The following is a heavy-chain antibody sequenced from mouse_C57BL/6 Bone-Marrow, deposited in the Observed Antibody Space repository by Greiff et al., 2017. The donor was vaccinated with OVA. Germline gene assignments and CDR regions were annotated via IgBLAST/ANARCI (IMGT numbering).Heavy chain of an antibody. D-gene: IGHD2-2*01. CDR1: GFTFSSYA. V-gene: IGHV5-9-1*02. Sequence: EVKLVESGEGLVKPGGSLKLSCAASGFTFSSYAMSWVRQTPEKRLEWVAYISSGGDSIYYADTVKGRFTISRDNARNTLYLQMSSLKSEDTAVYDCTREVTTRNYAMDYWGQGTSVTVSS. J-gene: IGHJ4*01. CDR2: ISSGGDSI. CDR3: TREVTTRNYAMDY.